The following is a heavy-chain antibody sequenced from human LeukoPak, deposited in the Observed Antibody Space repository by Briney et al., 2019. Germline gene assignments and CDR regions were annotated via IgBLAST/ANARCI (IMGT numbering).Heavy chain of an antibody. D-gene: IGHD1-26*01. Sequence: ASVKVSCKVSGYTLTELSMHWVRQAPGKGLEWMGGFDPEDGETIYAQKFQGRVTMTEDTSTDTAYMELSSLRSEDTAVYYCATHHPGWELNLFDYWGQGTLVTVSS. V-gene: IGHV1-24*01. CDR3: ATHHPGWELNLFDY. CDR1: GYTLTELS. J-gene: IGHJ4*02. CDR2: FDPEDGET.